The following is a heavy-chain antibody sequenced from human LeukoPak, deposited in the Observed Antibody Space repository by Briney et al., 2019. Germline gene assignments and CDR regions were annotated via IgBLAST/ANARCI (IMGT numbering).Heavy chain of an antibody. J-gene: IGHJ4*02. Sequence: PSETLSLTCAVSGGSISSGGYSWSWIRQPPGKGLEWIGYIYYSGSTYYNPSLKSRVTISVDTSKNQFSLKLSSVTAADTAVYYCARDFRYCSGGSCYASYYFDYWGQGTLVTVSS. D-gene: IGHD2-15*01. CDR3: ARDFRYCSGGSCYASYYFDY. V-gene: IGHV4-31*11. CDR2: IYYSGST. CDR1: GGSISSGGYS.